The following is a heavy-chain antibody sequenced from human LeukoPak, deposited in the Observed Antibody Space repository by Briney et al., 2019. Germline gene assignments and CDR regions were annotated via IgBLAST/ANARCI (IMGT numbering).Heavy chain of an antibody. D-gene: IGHD5-18*01. CDR2: ISGSGGST. V-gene: IGHV3-23*01. CDR1: GFTFSSYA. J-gene: IGHJ4*02. CDR3: AKDGGEYNYGYSDFDY. Sequence: PGGSLRLSCAAPGFTFSSYAMSWVRQAPGKGLEWVSAISGSGGSTYYADSVKGRFTISRDNSKNTLYLQMNSLRAEDTAVYYCAKDGGEYNYGYSDFDYWGQGTLVTVSS.